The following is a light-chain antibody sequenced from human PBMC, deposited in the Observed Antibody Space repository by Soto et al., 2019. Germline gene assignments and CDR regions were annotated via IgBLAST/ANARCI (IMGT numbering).Light chain of an antibody. Sequence: SVLAQPASVSGTPGQSITISCTGTSSDVGGYIYVSWYQQHPGKAPKLMIYDVTSRPSGVSYRFSGSKSGNTASLTISGPQAEDEADYYCSSYTTSSSYVFGTGTKVTVL. CDR3: SSYTTSSSYV. CDR1: SSDVGGYIY. J-gene: IGLJ1*01. V-gene: IGLV2-14*01. CDR2: DVT.